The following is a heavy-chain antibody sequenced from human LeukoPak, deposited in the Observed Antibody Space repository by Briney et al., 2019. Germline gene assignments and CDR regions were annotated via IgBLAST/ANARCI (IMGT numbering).Heavy chain of an antibody. D-gene: IGHD6-19*01. Sequence: GGSLRLSCAASGFTFSDYYMSWIRQAPGKGLEWVSYISNSGSSIYYADSVKGRFTISRDNAKNSLYLQMNSLRAEDTAVYYCARELTIAVAFDYWGQGTLVTVSS. J-gene: IGHJ4*02. CDR1: GFTFSDYY. CDR2: ISNSGSSI. V-gene: IGHV3-11*01. CDR3: ARELTIAVAFDY.